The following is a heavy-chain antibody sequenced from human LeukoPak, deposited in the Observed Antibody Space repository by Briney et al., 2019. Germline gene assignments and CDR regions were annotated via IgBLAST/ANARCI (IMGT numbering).Heavy chain of an antibody. CDR3: VRFSYSSGWKPRFDY. Sequence: PGRSLRLSCAASGFTFSSYAMHWVRQAPGKGLEWVAVISYDGSNKYYADSVKGRFTISRDNSKNTLYLQMNSLRAEDTAVYYCVRFSYSSGWKPRFDYWGQGTLVTVSS. CDR2: ISYDGSNK. D-gene: IGHD6-19*01. V-gene: IGHV3-30-3*01. J-gene: IGHJ4*02. CDR1: GFTFSSYA.